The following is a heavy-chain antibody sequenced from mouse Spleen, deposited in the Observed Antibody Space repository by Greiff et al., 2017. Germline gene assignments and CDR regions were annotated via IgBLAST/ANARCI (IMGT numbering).Heavy chain of an antibody. D-gene: IGHD2-1*01. CDR3: ASIGNTWFAY. Sequence: VKLMESGPELVKPGASVKISCKASGYAFSTSWMNWMKQRPGKGLEWIGRISPGDGDTNYNGKFKGKATLTADKSSSTAYMQLSSLTSEDSAVYFCASIGNTWFAYWGQGTLVTVSA. CDR2: ISPGDGDT. CDR1: GYAFSTSW. V-gene: IGHV1-82*01. J-gene: IGHJ3*01.